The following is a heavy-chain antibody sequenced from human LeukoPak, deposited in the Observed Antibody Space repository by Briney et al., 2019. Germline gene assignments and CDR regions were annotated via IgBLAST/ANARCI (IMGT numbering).Heavy chain of an antibody. CDR3: ARHLGYSSGWYDFDY. V-gene: IGHV3-7*03. D-gene: IGHD6-19*01. J-gene: IGHJ4*02. CDR1: GFTFSSYW. CDR2: IKQDGSEK. Sequence: PGGSLRLSCAASGFTFSSYWMSWVRQAPGKGLEWVANIKQDGSEKYYVDSVKGRFTISRDNAKNSLYLQMNSLRAEDTAVYYCARHLGYSSGWYDFDYWGQGTPVTVSS.